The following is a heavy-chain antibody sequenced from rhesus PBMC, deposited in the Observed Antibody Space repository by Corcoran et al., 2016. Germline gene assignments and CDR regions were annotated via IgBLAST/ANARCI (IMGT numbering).Heavy chain of an antibody. CDR2: ISSGGRN. D-gene: IGHD6-43*01. J-gene: IGHJ4*01. V-gene: IGHV4S14*01. CDR3: ARLRQQLPFDY. Sequence: QVQLQESGPGLVKPSETLSLTCAVSGYSISSGYYWGWIRQPPGKGLEWIGHISSGGRNYLNPSLKSRVTLSVDTSKNQFSLKLSSVTAADTAVYYCARLRQQLPFDYWGQGVLVTVSS. CDR1: GYSISSGYY.